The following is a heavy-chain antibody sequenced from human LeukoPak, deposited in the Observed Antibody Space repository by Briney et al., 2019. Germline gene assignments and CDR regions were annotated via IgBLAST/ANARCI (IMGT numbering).Heavy chain of an antibody. J-gene: IGHJ4*02. D-gene: IGHD3-22*01. V-gene: IGHV4-30-2*01. Sequence: PSQTLSLTCAVSGGSISSGGYSWSWIRQPPGKGLEWIGYIYHSGSTHYNPSLKSRVTISVDRSKNQFSLKLSSVTAADTVVYYCARDREDSSDYYYFDYWGQGTLVTVSS. CDR2: IYHSGST. CDR1: GGSISSGGYS. CDR3: ARDREDSSDYYYFDY.